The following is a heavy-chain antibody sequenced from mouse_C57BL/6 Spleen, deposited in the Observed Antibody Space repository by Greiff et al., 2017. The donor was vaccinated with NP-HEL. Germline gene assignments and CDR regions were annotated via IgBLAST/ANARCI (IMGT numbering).Heavy chain of an antibody. V-gene: IGHV1-69*01. Sequence: QVQLKQPGAELVMPGASVKLSCKASGYTFTSYWMHWVKQRPGQGLEWIGEIDPSDSYTNYNQKFKGKSTLTVDKSSSTAYMQLSSLTSEDSAVYYCARLGDYVPGRFAYWGQGTLVTVSA. CDR1: GYTFTSYW. CDR3: ARLGDYVPGRFAY. CDR2: IDPSDSYT. J-gene: IGHJ3*01. D-gene: IGHD2-4*01.